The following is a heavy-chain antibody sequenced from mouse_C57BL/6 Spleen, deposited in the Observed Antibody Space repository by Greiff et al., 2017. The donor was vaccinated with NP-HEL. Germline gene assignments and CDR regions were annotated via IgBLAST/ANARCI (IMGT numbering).Heavy chain of an antibody. Sequence: ESGPGLVKPSQSLSLTCSVTGYSITSGYYWNWIRQFPGNKLEWMGYISYDGSNNYNPSLKNRISITRDTSKNQFFLKLNSVTTEDTATYYCAKAFTVVAPYWYFDVWGTGTTVTVSS. CDR2: ISYDGSN. J-gene: IGHJ1*03. D-gene: IGHD1-1*01. V-gene: IGHV3-6*01. CDR1: GYSITSGYY. CDR3: AKAFTVVAPYWYFDV.